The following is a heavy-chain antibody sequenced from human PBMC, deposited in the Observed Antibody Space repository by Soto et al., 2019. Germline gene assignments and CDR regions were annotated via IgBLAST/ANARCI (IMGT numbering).Heavy chain of an antibody. D-gene: IGHD6-19*01. CDR2: ISYDGSNK. V-gene: IGHV3-30*18. Sequence: QVQLVESGGGVVQPGRSLRLSCAASGFTFSSYGMHWVRQAPGKGLEWVAVISYDGSNKYYADSVKGRFTISRDNXXNTRYLQMNSLRAEDTAVYYCAKDFVAVAGTGDDCWGQGTLVTVFS. J-gene: IGHJ4*02. CDR3: AKDFVAVAGTGDDC. CDR1: GFTFSSYG.